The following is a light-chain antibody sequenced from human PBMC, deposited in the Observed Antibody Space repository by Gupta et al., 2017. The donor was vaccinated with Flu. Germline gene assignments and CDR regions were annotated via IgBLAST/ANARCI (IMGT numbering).Light chain of an antibody. CDR1: QSRRQSNGDNY. CDR3: RQARQSPPIT. Sequence: TPGEKASIDCRSSQSRRQSNGDNYLDGWLQKQGQAPQLLIYLGSNRGAGVVDRVRGSGGGKEYTLKTSRGEEEDVGVDYCRQARQSPPITFGGGTXVEIK. V-gene: IGKV2-28*01. J-gene: IGKJ4*02. CDR2: LGS.